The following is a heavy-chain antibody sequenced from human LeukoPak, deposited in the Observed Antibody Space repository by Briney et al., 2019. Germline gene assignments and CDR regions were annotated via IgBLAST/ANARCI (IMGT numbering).Heavy chain of an antibody. CDR1: GFTFSSYA. Sequence: GGSLRLSCAASGFTFSSYAMSWVRQAPGKGLEWVSAISGSGGSTYYADSVKGRFTISRDNSKNTLYPQMNSLRAEDTAVYYCAKVWKGQMATIDYWGQGTLVTVSS. CDR3: AKVWKGQMATIDY. J-gene: IGHJ4*02. CDR2: ISGSGGST. D-gene: IGHD5-24*01. V-gene: IGHV3-23*01.